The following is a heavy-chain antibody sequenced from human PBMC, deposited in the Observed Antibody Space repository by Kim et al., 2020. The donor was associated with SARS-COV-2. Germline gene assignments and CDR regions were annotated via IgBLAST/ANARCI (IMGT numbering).Heavy chain of an antibody. V-gene: IGHV3-33*01. CDR3: ARGMYSSGGIDY. J-gene: IGHJ4*02. D-gene: IGHD6-19*01. Sequence: GGSLRLSCAASGFTFSSYGMHWVRQAPGKGLEWVAVIWYDGSNKYYADSVKGRFTISRDNSKNTLYLQMNSLRAEDTAVYYCARGMYSSGGIDYWGQGTLVTVSS. CDR1: GFTFSSYG. CDR2: IWYDGSNK.